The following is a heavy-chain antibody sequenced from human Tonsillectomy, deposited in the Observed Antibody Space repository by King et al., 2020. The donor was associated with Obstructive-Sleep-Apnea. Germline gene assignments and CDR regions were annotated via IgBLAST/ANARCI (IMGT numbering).Heavy chain of an antibody. CDR1: GASISSYC. D-gene: IGHD1-26*01. J-gene: IGHJ3*02. CDR3: ARGTAIVGATSRAFDI. CDR2: IYTSGST. V-gene: IGHV4-4*07. Sequence: VQLQESGPGLVKPSETLSLTCTVSGASISSYCWSWIRQSAGKGLEWIGRIYTSGSTNYNPSLKSRGTMSVDTSKNQFSLKLNSVTAADTAVYYCARGTAIVGATSRAFDIWGQGTKVTVSS.